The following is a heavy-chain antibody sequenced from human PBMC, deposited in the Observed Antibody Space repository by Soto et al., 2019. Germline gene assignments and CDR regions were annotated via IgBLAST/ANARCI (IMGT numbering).Heavy chain of an antibody. J-gene: IGHJ4*02. D-gene: IGHD4-17*01. CDR2: FIAIFGTA. CDR3: ARGQRLRGYYFDY. CDR1: GGTFSSYA. V-gene: IGHV1-69*13. Sequence: GPSVKVSCKASGGTFSSYAINWVRQAPGQGLEWMGGFIAIFGTANYAQKFQGRVTITADESTSTAYMELSSLRSEDTAVYYCARGQRLRGYYFDYWGQGTLVTVSS.